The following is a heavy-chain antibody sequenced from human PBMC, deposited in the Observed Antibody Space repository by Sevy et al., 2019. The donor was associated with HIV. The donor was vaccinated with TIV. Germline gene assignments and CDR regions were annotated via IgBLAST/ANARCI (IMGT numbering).Heavy chain of an antibody. CDR2: ISGSGGST. D-gene: IGHD3-9*01. V-gene: IGHV3-23*01. Sequence: WGSLRLSCAASGFTFSSYAMSCVRQAPGKGLEWVSAISGSGGSTYYADSVKGRFTISRDNSKNTLYLQMNSLRAEDMAIYSCAKGWYYDILPGSLHGDYWGQGTLVTVSS. CDR3: AKGWYYDILPGSLHGDY. CDR1: GFTFSSYA. J-gene: IGHJ4*02.